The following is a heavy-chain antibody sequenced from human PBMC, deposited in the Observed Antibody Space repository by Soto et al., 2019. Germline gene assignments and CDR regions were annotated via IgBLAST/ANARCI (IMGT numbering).Heavy chain of an antibody. J-gene: IGHJ6*02. CDR2: INHSGST. CDR3: ARAGMALAYYYGMDV. CDR1: GGSFSGYY. V-gene: IGHV4-34*01. D-gene: IGHD1-20*01. Sequence: SETLSLTCAVSGGSFSGYYWSWIRQPPGKGLEWIGEINHSGSTNYTPSLKSRVTISVDTSKNQFSLKLSSVTAADTAVYYCARAGMALAYYYGMDVWGQGTTVT.